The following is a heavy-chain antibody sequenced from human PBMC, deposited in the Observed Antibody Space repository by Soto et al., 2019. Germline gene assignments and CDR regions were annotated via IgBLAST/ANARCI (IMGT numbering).Heavy chain of an antibody. CDR1: GYTFTSYG. CDR3: GRRDDFWKGYIDY. CDR2: ISAYNGKT. V-gene: IGHV1-18*01. D-gene: IGHD3-3*01. J-gene: IGHJ4*02. Sequence: QVQLVQSGAEVKKPGASVKVSCKASGYTFTSYGISWVRQAPGQGLEWMGWISAYNGKTNYAQKLQGRVTMTTDTSTSTAYVELRILRSDDPAVYYCGRRDDFWKGYIDYWGQGTLVTVSS.